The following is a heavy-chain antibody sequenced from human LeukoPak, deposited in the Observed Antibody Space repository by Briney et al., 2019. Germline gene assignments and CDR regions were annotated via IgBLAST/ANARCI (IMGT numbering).Heavy chain of an antibody. V-gene: IGHV3-23*01. CDR1: GFTFNNYV. D-gene: IGHD1-26*01. Sequence: GGSLRLSCEASGFTFNNYVMTWVRRAPGKGLEWVSSISASAAMTYYADSVKGRFTVSRDNSNNRLYLQMSGLTAADTAVYYCAKDRSIGTYYTFDHWGQGTLVTVSS. CDR2: ISASAAMT. CDR3: AKDRSIGTYYTFDH. J-gene: IGHJ4*02.